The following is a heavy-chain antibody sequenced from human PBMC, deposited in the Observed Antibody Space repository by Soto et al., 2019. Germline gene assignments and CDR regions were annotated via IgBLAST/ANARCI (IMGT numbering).Heavy chain of an antibody. CDR2: ISLSGSTI. V-gene: IGHV3-48*02. Sequence: PGGSLRLSCAASGFTFNACTMNWVRQAPGKGLEWVSSISLSGSTIYYRDSVKGRFTISRDNAKNSLYLQMNSLSDEDTATYYCARDKGYNGMDVWGQGTTVTVSS. CDR1: GFTFNACT. J-gene: IGHJ6*02. D-gene: IGHD6-13*01. CDR3: ARDKGYNGMDV.